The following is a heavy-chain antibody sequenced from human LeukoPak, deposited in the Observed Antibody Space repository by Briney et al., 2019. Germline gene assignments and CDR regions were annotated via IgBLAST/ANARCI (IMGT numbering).Heavy chain of an antibody. J-gene: IGHJ4*02. Sequence: PGRSLRLSCGASGYTFSDYTMNWVRQAPGKGPEWISYISRGGSVEHYADSVKGRFTISRDNVENSLYLQMNSLRVEDTAVYYCTRDLEYWGQGVLVTVSS. CDR1: GYTFSDYT. CDR2: ISRGGSVE. CDR3: TRDLEY. V-gene: IGHV3-48*01.